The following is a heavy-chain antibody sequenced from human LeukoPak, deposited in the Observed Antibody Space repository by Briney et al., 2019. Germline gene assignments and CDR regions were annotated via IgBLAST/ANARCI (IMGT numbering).Heavy chain of an antibody. CDR1: GGSISSGGYY. Sequence: PSETLSLTCTVSGGSISSGGYYWSWIRQHPGKGLEWIGYIYYSGSTYYNPSLKSRVTISVDTSKNQFSLKLSSVTAADTAVYYCARSSYGDSEVFDYWGQGTLVTVSS. V-gene: IGHV4-31*03. D-gene: IGHD4-17*01. CDR3: ARSSYGDSEVFDY. J-gene: IGHJ4*02. CDR2: IYYSGST.